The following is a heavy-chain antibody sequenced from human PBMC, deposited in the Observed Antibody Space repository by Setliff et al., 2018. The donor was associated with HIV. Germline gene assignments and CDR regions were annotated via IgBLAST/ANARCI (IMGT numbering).Heavy chain of an antibody. D-gene: IGHD3-22*01. CDR2: IYTSGSI. CDR1: GGSISRGSYY. J-gene: IGHJ4*02. V-gene: IGHV4-61*02. CDR3: ARVGYYDSSFDY. Sequence: PSETLSLTCTVSGGSISRGSYYWSWIRQSAGKGLEWIGRIYTSGSIHYNPSLKSRVTISVDTSKNQFSLKLSSVTAADTAVYYCARVGYYDSSFDYWGQGTLVTVSS.